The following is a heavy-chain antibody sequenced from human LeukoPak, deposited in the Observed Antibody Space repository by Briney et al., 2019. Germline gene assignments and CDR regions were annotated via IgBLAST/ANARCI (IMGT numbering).Heavy chain of an antibody. Sequence: SETLSLTCTVSGGSISSSSYYWGWIRQPPGKGLEWIGSIYYSGSTYYNPSLKSRVTISVDTSKNQFSLKLSSVTAADTAVYYCASIEMATAKLDYWGQGTLVTVSS. D-gene: IGHD5-24*01. CDR3: ASIEMATAKLDY. J-gene: IGHJ4*02. CDR1: GGSISSSSYY. V-gene: IGHV4-39*01. CDR2: IYYSGST.